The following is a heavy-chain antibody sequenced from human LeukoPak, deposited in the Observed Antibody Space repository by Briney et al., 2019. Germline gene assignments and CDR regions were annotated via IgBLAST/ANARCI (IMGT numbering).Heavy chain of an antibody. D-gene: IGHD6-25*01. CDR3: ARRRGSSSGGPFDY. J-gene: IGHJ4*02. V-gene: IGHV4-39*01. CDR2: IYQTGTT. Sequence: PSETLSLTCSVSGGSINNVVYYWDWIRQPPGKALEGIGDIYQTGTTYYNPSFESRVTISADTSNNQVSLKMNAVTAADTAVYYCARRRGSSSGGPFDYWGRGTLVIVSS. CDR1: GGSINNVVYY.